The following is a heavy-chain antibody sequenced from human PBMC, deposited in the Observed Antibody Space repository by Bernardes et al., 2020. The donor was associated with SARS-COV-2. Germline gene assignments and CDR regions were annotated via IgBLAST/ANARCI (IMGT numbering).Heavy chain of an antibody. Sequence: SETLSLTCTVSGGSISSGTYYWSWIRQHPGKGLEWIGYIYYSDSGSTYYNPSLQSQITISVDTSKSQFSLKLSSVTAAGTAVYYCARGRYDSSGYNPWRYWYFDLWGRGTLVTVSS. CDR2: IYYSDSGST. J-gene: IGHJ2*01. D-gene: IGHD3-22*01. CDR3: ARGRYDSSGYNPWRYWYFDL. V-gene: IGHV4-31*01. CDR1: GGSISSGTYY.